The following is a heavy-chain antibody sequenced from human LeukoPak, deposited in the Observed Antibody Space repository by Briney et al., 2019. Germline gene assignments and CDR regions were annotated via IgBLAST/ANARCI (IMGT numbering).Heavy chain of an antibody. CDR2: ISYSGST. J-gene: IGHJ4*02. CDR3: AGQDTAMVTGY. CDR1: GGSISSSYFY. Sequence: SETLSLTCTVSGGSISSSYFYWGWIRQPPGKGLEWIGSISYSGSTYYNPSLKSRVTISVDTSKNQFSLKLSSVTAADTAVYYRAGQDTAMVTGYWGQGTLVTVSS. V-gene: IGHV4-39*01. D-gene: IGHD5-18*01.